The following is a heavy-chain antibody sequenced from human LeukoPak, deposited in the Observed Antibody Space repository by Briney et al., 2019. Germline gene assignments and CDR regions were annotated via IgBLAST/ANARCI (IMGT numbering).Heavy chain of an antibody. D-gene: IGHD1-26*01. J-gene: IGHJ3*01. V-gene: IGHV4-59*08. CDR3: ARHQWVPALDV. CDR1: GDSISGFY. Sequence: SETLSLTCTVSGDSISGFYWNWIRQPPGKGPEWIGYIYYSGSTNYNPSLKSRVTISLDTSKNQFSLQLSSVTAADTGVYYCARHQWVPALDVWGQGTVVTVSS. CDR2: IYYSGST.